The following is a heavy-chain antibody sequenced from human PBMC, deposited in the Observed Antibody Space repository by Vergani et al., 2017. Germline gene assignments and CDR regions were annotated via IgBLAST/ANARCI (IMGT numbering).Heavy chain of an antibody. Sequence: QLQLQESGSGLVKPSQTLSLTCAVSGGSISSGGYSWSWIRQPPGKGLEWIGYIYYSGTTYYNPSLESRLTISLDTSENHLSLKLTSVTAADTAVYYCARQKDYYMDVWGKGP. CDR3: ARQKDYYMDV. CDR2: IYYSGTT. CDR1: GGSISSGGYS. J-gene: IGHJ6*03. V-gene: IGHV4-30-2*05.